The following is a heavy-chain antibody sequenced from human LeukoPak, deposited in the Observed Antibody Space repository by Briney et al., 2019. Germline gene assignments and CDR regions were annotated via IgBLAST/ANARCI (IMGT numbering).Heavy chain of an antibody. CDR2: ISSSGTTI. CDR1: GFTFSNYE. CDR3: ARDHNGPYTFDY. D-gene: IGHD2-2*02. V-gene: IGHV3-48*03. Sequence: GGSLRLSCAASGFTFSNYEMNWVRQAPGKGLEWVSYISSSGTTIYYADSVKGRFTISRDNAKNSLSLQMNSLKVEDTAVYYCARDHNGPYTFDYWGQGTLVTVSS. J-gene: IGHJ4*02.